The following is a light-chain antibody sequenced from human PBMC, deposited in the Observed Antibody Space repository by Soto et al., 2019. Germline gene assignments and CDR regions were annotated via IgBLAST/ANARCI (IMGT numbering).Light chain of an antibody. J-gene: IGLJ2*01. Sequence: QSALTQPPSASGSPGQSVTLSCTGTSTDVGGYNYVSWYQQHPGEAPKLIIYEVTTRPSGVPDRFSGSKSGNTASLTVSGLQAEDEADYYCSSYSGSNSVVFGGGTKLTVL. CDR2: EVT. V-gene: IGLV2-8*01. CDR3: SSYSGSNSVV. CDR1: STDVGGYNY.